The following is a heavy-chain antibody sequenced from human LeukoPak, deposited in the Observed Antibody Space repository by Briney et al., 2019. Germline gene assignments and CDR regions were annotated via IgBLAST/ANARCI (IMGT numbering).Heavy chain of an antibody. CDR2: ISTDARTI. D-gene: IGHD6-13*01. Sequence: PGGSLRLSCAASGFTFSGNWMHWVRQAPGKGLVWVSHISTDARTITYADFVKGRFTISRDNAKNTLYLQMNSLRAEDTALYFCVRGQATAWGLDYWGQGTQVTVSS. CDR1: GFTFSGNW. CDR3: VRGQATAWGLDY. J-gene: IGHJ4*02. V-gene: IGHV3-74*01.